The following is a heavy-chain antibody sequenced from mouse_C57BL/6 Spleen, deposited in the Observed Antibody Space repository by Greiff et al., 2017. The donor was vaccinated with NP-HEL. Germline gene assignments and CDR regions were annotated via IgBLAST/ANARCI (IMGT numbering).Heavy chain of an antibody. Sequence: EVQLQQSGPELVKPGASVKISCKASGYSFTGYYMNWVKQSPEKSLEWIGEINPSTGGTTYNQKFKAKATLTVDKSSSTAYMQLKSLTSEDSAVYYCARRLYYSNYVGDFDYWGQGTTLTVSS. CDR3: ARRLYYSNYVGDFDY. J-gene: IGHJ2*01. CDR2: INPSTGGT. D-gene: IGHD2-5*01. V-gene: IGHV1-42*01. CDR1: GYSFTGYY.